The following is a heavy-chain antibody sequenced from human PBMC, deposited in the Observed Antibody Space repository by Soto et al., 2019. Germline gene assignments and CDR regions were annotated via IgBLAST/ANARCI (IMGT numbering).Heavy chain of an antibody. CDR3: ARGGLNQPYYGSGSRPARNWFDP. CDR1: GGSISSYY. Sequence: PSETLSLTCTVSGGSISSYYWSSIRQPPGKGLEWIGEINHSGSTNYNPSLKSRVTISVDTSKNQFSLKLSSVTAADTAVYCCARGGLNQPYYGSGSRPARNWFDPWGQGTLVTVSS. CDR2: INHSGST. J-gene: IGHJ5*02. D-gene: IGHD3-10*01. V-gene: IGHV4-34*01.